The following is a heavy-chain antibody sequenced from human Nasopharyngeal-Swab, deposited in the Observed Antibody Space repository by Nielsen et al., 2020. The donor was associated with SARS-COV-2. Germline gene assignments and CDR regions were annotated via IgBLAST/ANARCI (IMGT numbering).Heavy chain of an antibody. CDR3: AKDGIEEGGLSAGYGLDV. J-gene: IGHJ6*02. CDR1: GFTFSSYG. Sequence: GESLKISCAASGFTFSSYGMHWVRQAPGKGLEWVASIWYDGSDKYYADSVKGRFTISRDNAKNTLYLQMNSLRSEDTAVYKCAKDGIEEGGLSAGYGLDVWGQGPRSPSP. D-gene: IGHD6-19*01. CDR2: IWYDGSDK. V-gene: IGHV3-30*02.